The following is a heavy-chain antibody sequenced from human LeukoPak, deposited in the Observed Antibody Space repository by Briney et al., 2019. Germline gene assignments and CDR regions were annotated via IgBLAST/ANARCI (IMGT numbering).Heavy chain of an antibody. V-gene: IGHV3-11*01. D-gene: IGHD3-16*02. J-gene: IGHJ4*02. CDR2: ISSSGSTI. CDR3: ARDRYDHVWGSYRDY. Sequence: SGGSLRLSCAASGFTFSDYYTSWIRQAPGKGLEWVSYISSSGSTIYYADSVKGRFTISRDNAKNSLYLQMNSLRAEDTAVYYCARDRYDHVWGSYRDYWGQGTLVTVSS. CDR1: GFTFSDYY.